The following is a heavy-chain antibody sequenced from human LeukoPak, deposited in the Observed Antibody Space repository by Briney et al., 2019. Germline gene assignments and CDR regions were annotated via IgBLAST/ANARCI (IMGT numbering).Heavy chain of an antibody. D-gene: IGHD5-12*01. CDR1: GFTFSSYA. CDR3: AKDEKWLRLTGITDY. Sequence: WGSLRLSCAASGFTFSSYAMSWVRQAPGKGLEWVSAISGSGGSTYYADSVKGRFTISRDNSKNTLYLQMNSLRAEDTAVYYCAKDEKWLRLTGITDYWGQGTLVTVSS. V-gene: IGHV3-23*01. J-gene: IGHJ4*02. CDR2: ISGSGGST.